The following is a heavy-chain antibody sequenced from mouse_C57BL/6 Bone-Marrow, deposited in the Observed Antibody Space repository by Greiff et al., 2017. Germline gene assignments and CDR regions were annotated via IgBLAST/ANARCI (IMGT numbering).Heavy chain of an antibody. D-gene: IGHD3-3*01. CDR1: GFTFSSYG. CDR2: ISSGGSYT. CDR3: ARLAGYYAMDY. V-gene: IGHV5-6*01. Sequence: VQLKQSGGDLVKPGGSLKLSCAASGFTFSSYGMSWVRQTPDKRLEWVATISSGGSYTYYPDSVKGRFTISRDNAKNTLYLQMSSLKSEDTAMYYCARLAGYYAMDYWGQGTSVTVSS. J-gene: IGHJ4*01.